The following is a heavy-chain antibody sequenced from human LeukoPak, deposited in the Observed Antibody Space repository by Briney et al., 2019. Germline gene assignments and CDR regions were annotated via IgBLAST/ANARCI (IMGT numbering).Heavy chain of an antibody. CDR3: ARDSLLYYYGSGIPGTY. CDR2: INPSGGNT. V-gene: IGHV1-46*01. D-gene: IGHD3-10*01. Sequence: GASVKVSCKASGYTFPSYYMHWVRQAPGQGLEWMGVINPSGGNTNSAQKFQGRVTMTRDTSTSTVYMELSSLRSEDTAVYYCARDSLLYYYGSGIPGTYWGQGTLVTVSS. J-gene: IGHJ4*02. CDR1: GYTFPSYY.